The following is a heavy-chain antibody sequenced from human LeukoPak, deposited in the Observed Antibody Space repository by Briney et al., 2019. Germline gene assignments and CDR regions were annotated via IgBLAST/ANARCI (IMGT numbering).Heavy chain of an antibody. CDR3: ARAQVVTPDY. Sequence: GGSLRLSCAASGFTSSSYSMTWVRQAPGKGLEWVSSISSSSSYIYYADSVKGRFTISRDNAKNSLYLQMNSLRAEDTAVYYCARAQVVTPDYWGQGTLVTVSS. CDR1: GFTSSSYS. D-gene: IGHD4-23*01. J-gene: IGHJ4*02. V-gene: IGHV3-21*01. CDR2: ISSSSSYI.